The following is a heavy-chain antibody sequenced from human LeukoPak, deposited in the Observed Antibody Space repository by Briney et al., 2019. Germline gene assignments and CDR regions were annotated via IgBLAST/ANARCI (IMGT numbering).Heavy chain of an antibody. V-gene: IGHV3-21*01. CDR1: GFTLSSHS. Sequence: GGSLRLTCAASGFTLSSHSMTWVRQAPGKGLEWVSPVSGRSSYIYYVDSVKGRFTISRDNAKNSLYLQMNSLRAEDTAMYYCARDLFDSRGYGYNWFDPWGQGTLVTVSS. D-gene: IGHD3-22*01. CDR2: VSGRSSYI. CDR3: ARDLFDSRGYGYNWFDP. J-gene: IGHJ5*02.